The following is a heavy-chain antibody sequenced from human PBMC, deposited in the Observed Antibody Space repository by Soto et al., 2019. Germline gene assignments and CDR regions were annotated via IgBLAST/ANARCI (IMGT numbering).Heavy chain of an antibody. CDR1: GFTFSSYG. CDR2: ISYDGSNK. Sequence: QPGGSLRLSCAASGFTFSSYGMHWVRQAPGKGLEWVAVISYDGSNKYYADSVKGRFTISRDNSKNTLYLQMNSLRAEDTAVYYCAKDGITMVRGVIMGPKYYYYYYMDVWGKGTTVTVSS. CDR3: AKDGITMVRGVIMGPKYYYYYYMDV. J-gene: IGHJ6*03. V-gene: IGHV3-30*18. D-gene: IGHD3-10*01.